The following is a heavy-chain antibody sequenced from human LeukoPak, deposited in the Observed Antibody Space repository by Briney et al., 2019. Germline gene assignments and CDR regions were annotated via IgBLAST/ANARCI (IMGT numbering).Heavy chain of an antibody. J-gene: IGHJ5*02. D-gene: IGHD2-21*01. Sequence: PGGSLRLSCAASGFTFSSYAMSWVRQAPGKGLEWVSAISGSGGSTYYADSVKGRFTISRDNSKNTLYLQMNSLRAEDTAVYYCAKERAYCCGNCPNWFDPLVEGTLFTVSS. V-gene: IGHV3-23*01. CDR2: ISGSGGST. CDR1: GFTFSSYA. CDR3: AKERAYCCGNCPNWFDP.